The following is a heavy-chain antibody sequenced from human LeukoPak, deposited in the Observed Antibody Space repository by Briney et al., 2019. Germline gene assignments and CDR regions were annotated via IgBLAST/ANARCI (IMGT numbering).Heavy chain of an antibody. Sequence: SETLSLTCSVSGGSSSSSNDYWGWVRQPPGKGLGWIGSLYYSGSTYNNPSLKSRVTISVDTSKKQSSLKVSSVTAADTAVYYCTRGNSIAASANWGQGTLVTVSS. V-gene: IGHV4-39*07. CDR1: GGSSSSSNDY. J-gene: IGHJ4*02. CDR3: TRGNSIAASAN. D-gene: IGHD6-13*01. CDR2: LYYSGST.